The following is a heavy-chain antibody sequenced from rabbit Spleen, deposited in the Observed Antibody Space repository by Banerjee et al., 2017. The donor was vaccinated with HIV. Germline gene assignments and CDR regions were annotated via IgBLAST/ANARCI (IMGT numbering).Heavy chain of an antibody. CDR3: ARLGHADYPYAYGLKL. CDR2: INIVTGKS. D-gene: IGHD6-1*01. CDR1: GVSFSDKDV. Sequence: QEQLVESGGGLVKPEGSLTLTCKASGVSFSDKDVMCWVRQAPGKGLEWIACINIVTGKSVYASWAKGRFIMSRTSSTTVTLQMTSLTAADTATYFCARLGHADYPYAYGLKLWGPGTLVTVS. J-gene: IGHJ4*01. V-gene: IGHV1S45*01.